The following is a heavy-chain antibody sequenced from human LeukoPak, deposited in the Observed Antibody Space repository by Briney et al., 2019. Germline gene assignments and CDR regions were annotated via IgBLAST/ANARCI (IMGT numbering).Heavy chain of an antibody. CDR1: GFIFNDYF. CDR3: AELGIMIGGV. Sequence: GGSLRLSCAASGFIFNDYFMGWIRQTPGKGLEWVSYITNNGRKTYYADSMKGRFTISRDNAKNSLYLQMNSLRAEDTAVYYCAELGIMIGGVWGKGTTVTISS. D-gene: IGHD3-16*01. J-gene: IGHJ6*04. V-gene: IGHV3-11*04. CDR2: ITNNGRKT.